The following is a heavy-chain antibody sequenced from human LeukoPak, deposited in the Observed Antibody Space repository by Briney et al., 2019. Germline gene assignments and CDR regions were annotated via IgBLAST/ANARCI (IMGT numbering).Heavy chain of an antibody. CDR3: ARETYSSSWYPYHGMDV. Sequence: GGSLRLSCAASGFTFKKYWMNWVRQVPGKGLECLANIKEDGSETYYADSVKGRFAISRDNPKNLLFLQINSLRVEDTAVYYCARETYSSSWYPYHGMDVWGQGTTVTVSS. V-gene: IGHV3-7*01. CDR1: GFTFKKYW. J-gene: IGHJ6*02. CDR2: IKEDGSET. D-gene: IGHD6-13*01.